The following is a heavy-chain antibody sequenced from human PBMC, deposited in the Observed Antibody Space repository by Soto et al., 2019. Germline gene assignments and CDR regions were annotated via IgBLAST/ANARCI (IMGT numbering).Heavy chain of an antibody. J-gene: IGHJ4*02. CDR2: IYHSGST. CDR3: ARFVGATDY. CDR1: GGSISSGGYS. Sequence: SETLSLTCAVSGGSISSGGYSWTWIRQPPGKGLEWIGYIYHSGSTNYNPSLKSRVTISVDRTKNQFSLKLSSVTAADTAVYYCARFVGATDYWGQGTLVTVSS. V-gene: IGHV4-30-2*01. D-gene: IGHD1-26*01.